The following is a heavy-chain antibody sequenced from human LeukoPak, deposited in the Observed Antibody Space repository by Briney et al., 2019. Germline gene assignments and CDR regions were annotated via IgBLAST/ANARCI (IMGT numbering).Heavy chain of an antibody. CDR3: ATIRLGGGN. J-gene: IGHJ4*02. Sequence: GGSLRLSCAASGFTLSSYGMHWVRQAPGKGLEWVAVISYDGSNKYYADSVKGRFTISRDNSKNTLYLQMNSLRAEDTAVYYCATIRLGGGNWGQGTLVTVSS. CDR1: GFTLSSYG. D-gene: IGHD3-16*01. V-gene: IGHV3-30*03. CDR2: ISYDGSNK.